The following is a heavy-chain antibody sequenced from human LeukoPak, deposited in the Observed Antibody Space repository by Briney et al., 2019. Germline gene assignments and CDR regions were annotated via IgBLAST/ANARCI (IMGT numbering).Heavy chain of an antibody. J-gene: IGHJ6*03. D-gene: IGHD1-1*01. Sequence: ASVKVSCKATGYTFTSYYMHWVRQAPGQGLEWMGLINPSGGSTSYAQKFQGRVTMTRDTSTSTVYMKLSSLRSEDTAVYYCARDAVFDDGEDYMDVWGKGTTVTVSS. CDR2: INPSGGST. CDR1: GYTFTSYY. CDR3: ARDAVFDDGEDYMDV. V-gene: IGHV1-46*01.